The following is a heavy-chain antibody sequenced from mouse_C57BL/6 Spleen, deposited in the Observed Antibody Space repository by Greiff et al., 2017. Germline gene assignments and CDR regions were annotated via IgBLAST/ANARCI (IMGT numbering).Heavy chain of an antibody. V-gene: IGHV1-76*01. Sequence: VQLQQSGAELVRPGASVKLSCKASGYTFTDYYINWVKQRPGQGLEWIARIYPGSGNTYYNEKFKGKATLTAEKSSSTAYMQLSSLTSEDSAVYFCARGSYGGYYFDYWGQGTTLTVSS. CDR1: GYTFTDYY. J-gene: IGHJ2*01. D-gene: IGHD1-1*02. CDR2: IYPGSGNT. CDR3: ARGSYGGYYFDY.